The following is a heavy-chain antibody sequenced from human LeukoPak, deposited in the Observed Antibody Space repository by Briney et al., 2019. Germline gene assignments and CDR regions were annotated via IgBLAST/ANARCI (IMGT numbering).Heavy chain of an antibody. CDR1: GFTFSGYS. D-gene: IGHD5-24*01. CDR3: AREVAVEDPYFDY. J-gene: IGHJ4*02. V-gene: IGHV3-21*01. Sequence: GGSLRLSCAASGFTFSGYSMNWVRQAPGKGLEWVSSISSSSSYIYYADSVKGRFTISRDNAKNSLYLQMNSLRAEDTAVYYCAREVAVEDPYFDYWGQGTLVTVSS. CDR2: ISSSSSYI.